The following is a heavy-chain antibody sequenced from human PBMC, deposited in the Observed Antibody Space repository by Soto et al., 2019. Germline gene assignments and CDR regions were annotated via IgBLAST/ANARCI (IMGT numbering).Heavy chain of an antibody. CDR3: AKDRSYSYKALDY. CDR2: ISGAGSST. V-gene: IGHV3-23*01. D-gene: IGHD3-16*02. CDR1: GFTFSSYA. Sequence: PGGSLRLSCAASGFTFSSYAISWVRQAPGKGLEWLSAISGAGSSTYYADSVKGRFTISRDNSKNTLYLQMNSLRAEDTALYFCAKDRSYSYKALDYWGPGTLVTVSS. J-gene: IGHJ4*02.